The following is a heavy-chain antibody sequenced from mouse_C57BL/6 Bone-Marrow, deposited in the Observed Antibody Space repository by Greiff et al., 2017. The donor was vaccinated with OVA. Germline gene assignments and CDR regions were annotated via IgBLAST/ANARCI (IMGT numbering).Heavy chain of an antibody. D-gene: IGHD3-3*01. CDR2: INYDGSST. J-gene: IGHJ2*01. CDR1: GFTFSDYY. CDR3: ARGRAGTEYYFDY. Sequence: EVMLVESEGGLVQPGSSMKLSCTASGFTFSDYYMAWVRQVPEKGLEWVANINYDGSSTYYLDSLKSRFIISRDNAKNILYLQMSSLKSEDTATYYCARGRAGTEYYFDYWGQGTTLTVSS. V-gene: IGHV5-16*01.